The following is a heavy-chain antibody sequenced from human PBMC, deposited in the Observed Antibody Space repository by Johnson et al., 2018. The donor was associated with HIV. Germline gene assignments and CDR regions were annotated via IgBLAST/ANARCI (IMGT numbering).Heavy chain of an antibody. CDR2: IKQDGSEK. Sequence: VQLVESGGGVVQPGRSLRLSCAASGFTFSSYWMSWVRQAPGKGLEWVANIKQDGSEKYYVDSVKGRFTIYRDNAKNSLYLQMNSLRAEDTAVYYCASSNYYDQDAFDIWGQGTMVTVSS. D-gene: IGHD3-16*01. CDR1: GFTFSSYW. V-gene: IGHV3-7*01. J-gene: IGHJ3*02. CDR3: ASSNYYDQDAFDI.